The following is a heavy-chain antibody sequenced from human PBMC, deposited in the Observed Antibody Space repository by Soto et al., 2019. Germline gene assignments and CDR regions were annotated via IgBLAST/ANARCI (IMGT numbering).Heavy chain of an antibody. J-gene: IGHJ6*02. V-gene: IGHV1-2*04. CDR1: GYSFTDYH. CDR2: INPKSGGT. CDR3: ARGDSTDCSNGVCSFFYNHDMDV. Sequence: ASVKVSCKASGYSFTDYHIHWVRQAPGQGLEWLGRINPKSGGTSTAQKFQGWVTMTTDTSIRTASMELTRLTSEDTAIYYCARGDSTDCSNGVCSFFYNHDMDVWGQGTTVTVSS. D-gene: IGHD2-8*01.